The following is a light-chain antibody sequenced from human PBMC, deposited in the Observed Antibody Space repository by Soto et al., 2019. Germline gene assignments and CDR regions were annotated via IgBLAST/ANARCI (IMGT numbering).Light chain of an antibody. CDR3: QTWGTGTCV. CDR2: VDSDGSH. CDR1: SGHSSYA. J-gene: IGLJ3*02. V-gene: IGLV4-69*01. Sequence: QAVVTQSPSASASLGASVKLTCTLSSGHSSYAIAWHQQQPEKGARYLMKVDSDGSHVEGDGIPDRFSGSSSGAERYLTSSSLQCEAEADYYCQTWGTGTCVFGGGTKLTVL.